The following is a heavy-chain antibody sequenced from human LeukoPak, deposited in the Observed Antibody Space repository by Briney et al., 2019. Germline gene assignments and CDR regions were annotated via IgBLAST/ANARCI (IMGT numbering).Heavy chain of an antibody. CDR2: ITSSSNYI. CDR1: GFTFSNYA. Sequence: GGSLRLSCAASGFTFSNYAMTWVRQAPGKGLEWVSSITSSSNYIYYADSVKGRFTISRDNAKNSLNLQMNSLRAEDTAVYYCARGGGYCSSTSCYNNWFDPWGQGTLVTVSS. V-gene: IGHV3-21*01. J-gene: IGHJ5*02. CDR3: ARGGGYCSSTSCYNNWFDP. D-gene: IGHD2-2*02.